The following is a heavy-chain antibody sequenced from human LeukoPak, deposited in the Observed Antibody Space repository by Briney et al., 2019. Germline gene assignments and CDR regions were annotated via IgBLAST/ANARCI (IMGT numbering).Heavy chain of an antibody. CDR1: GFTFTSSA. Sequence: ASVKVSCKASGFTFTSSAMQWVRQVHGQRLEWIGWIVVGSGNTNCAQKFQERVTITRDMSTSTAYMELSSLRSEDTAVYYCAADPAHYYDSSGEAFDIWGQGTMVTVSS. D-gene: IGHD3-22*01. CDR3: AADPAHYYDSSGEAFDI. CDR2: IVVGSGNT. J-gene: IGHJ3*02. V-gene: IGHV1-58*02.